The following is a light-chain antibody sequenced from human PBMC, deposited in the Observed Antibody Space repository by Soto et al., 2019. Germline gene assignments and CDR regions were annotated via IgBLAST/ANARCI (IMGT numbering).Light chain of an antibody. CDR2: GAS. V-gene: IGKV3-15*01. CDR1: QSVSSN. J-gene: IGKJ2*01. Sequence: EIVMTQSPATLSVSPGERATLSCRASQSVSSNLACYQQKPGQAPRLLIYGASTRATGIPARFSGSGSGTEFTLTISSLQSEDFAVYYCQQYNNWPPYTFGQGTKVDIK. CDR3: QQYNNWPPYT.